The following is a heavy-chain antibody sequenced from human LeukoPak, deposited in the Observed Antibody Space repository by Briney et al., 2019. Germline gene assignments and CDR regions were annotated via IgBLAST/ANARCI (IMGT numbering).Heavy chain of an antibody. Sequence: GGSLRLSCAASGFTFDDYAMHWVRQAPGKGLEWVSDISWNSGCIGYADSVKGRFTISRDNAKNSLYLQMNSPRAEDTALYYCAKGRSNTYYDFWSGYYGWFDPWGQGTLVTVSS. CDR2: ISWNSGCI. J-gene: IGHJ5*02. V-gene: IGHV3-9*01. CDR3: AKGRSNTYYDFWSGYYGWFDP. CDR1: GFTFDDYA. D-gene: IGHD3-3*01.